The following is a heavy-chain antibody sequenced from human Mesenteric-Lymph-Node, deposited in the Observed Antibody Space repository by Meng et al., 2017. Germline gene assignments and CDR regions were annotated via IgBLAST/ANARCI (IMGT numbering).Heavy chain of an antibody. J-gene: IGHJ2*01. Sequence: QVQLVQSGAEVKTPGASVKVSCKASGYTFTSYGIIWVRQAPGQGLEWMGWISAYNGDTNYAQRVQGRVTLTTDTPTNTAYMELRSLRSDDTAIYYCARATGGGWYFDLWGRGTLATVPS. CDR3: ARATGGGWYFDL. D-gene: IGHD1-1*01. CDR2: ISAYNGDT. CDR1: GYTFTSYG. V-gene: IGHV1-18*01.